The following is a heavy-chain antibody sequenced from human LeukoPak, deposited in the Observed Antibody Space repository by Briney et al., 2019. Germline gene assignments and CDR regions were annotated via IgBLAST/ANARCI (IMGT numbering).Heavy chain of an antibody. J-gene: IGHJ6*03. CDR3: ARGTRYCSSTRCFGVYYFFYYMDV. CDR2: IYYSGTT. D-gene: IGHD2-2*01. CDR1: GGSFSSSSYY. V-gene: IGHV4-39*01. Sequence: PSETLSLTCTVSGGSFSSSSYYWGWIRQPPGKGLEWIGSIYYSGTTYYNPSLKSPVTISVDTSKNQFSLKLTSVTAADTAVYYCARGTRYCSSTRCFGVYYFFYYMDVWGKGTTITVSS.